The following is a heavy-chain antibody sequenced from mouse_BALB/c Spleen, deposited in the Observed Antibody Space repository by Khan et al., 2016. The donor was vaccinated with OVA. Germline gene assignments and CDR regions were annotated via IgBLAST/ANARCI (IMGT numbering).Heavy chain of an antibody. V-gene: IGHV3-2*02. Sequence: EVQLQESGPGLVKPSQSLSLICTVTGYSITSDYAWNWIRQFPGNKLEWMGFISYSGNTNYNPSLKSRISITRDTSKNQFFLHLNSVTTEDTATYYCARVYGGDFDYWGQGTTLTVSS. J-gene: IGHJ2*01. D-gene: IGHD1-1*01. CDR1: GYSITSDYA. CDR2: ISYSGNT. CDR3: ARVYGGDFDY.